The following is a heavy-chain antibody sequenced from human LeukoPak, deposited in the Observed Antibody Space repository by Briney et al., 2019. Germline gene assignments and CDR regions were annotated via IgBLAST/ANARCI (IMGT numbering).Heavy chain of an antibody. V-gene: IGHV3-53*01. CDR1: AFTFSSYG. J-gene: IGHJ6*04. CDR2: IYTGGST. CDR3: AKEGDCSTTSCLTGGLDV. Sequence: GGSLRLSCAASAFTFSSYGMSGVRQAPGKGLEWVSVIYTGGSTYYADSVKGRFTISRDNSKNTVYLQMSSLRAEDTAVYYCAKEGDCSTTSCLTGGLDVWGKGTTVTVSS. D-gene: IGHD2-2*01.